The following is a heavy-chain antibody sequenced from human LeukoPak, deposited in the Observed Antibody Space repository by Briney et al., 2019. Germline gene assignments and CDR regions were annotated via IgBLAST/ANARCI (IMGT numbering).Heavy chain of an antibody. CDR1: GGSISSYY. CDR3: ARVRSGTLFYYYYYMDA. CDR2: IYYSGST. V-gene: IGHV4-59*12. J-gene: IGHJ6*03. Sequence: SETLSLTCTVSGGSISSYYWSWIRQPPGKGLEWIGYIYYSGSTNYNPSLKSRVTISVDTSKNQFSLKLSSVTAADTAVYYCARVRSGTLFYYYYYMDAWGKGTTVTVSS. D-gene: IGHD1-7*01.